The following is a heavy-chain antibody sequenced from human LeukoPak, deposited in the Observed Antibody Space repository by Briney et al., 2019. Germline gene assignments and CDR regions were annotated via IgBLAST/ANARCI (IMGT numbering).Heavy chain of an antibody. V-gene: IGHV3-21*01. D-gene: IGHD6-13*01. CDR1: GFTFGDYA. Sequence: GGSLRLSCTASGFTFGDYAMSWVRQAPGEGLEWVSSISSSSTYIYYADSVKGRFTISRDNAKNSLYLQMNSLRAEDTAVYYCARDPYSSRWPYFDYWGQGTLVTVAS. J-gene: IGHJ4*02. CDR3: ARDPYSSRWPYFDY. CDR2: ISSSSTYI.